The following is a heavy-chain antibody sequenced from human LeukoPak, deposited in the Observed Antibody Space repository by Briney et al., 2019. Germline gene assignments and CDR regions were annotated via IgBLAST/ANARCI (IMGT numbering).Heavy chain of an antibody. D-gene: IGHD3-22*01. CDR3: ARQSGYYDSSVDYYGLNV. Sequence: SETLSLTCTVSNGSLSRYYWSWIRQPPGKGLEWIGYIYYSGSTNYNPSLKSRVTISLDTSKNQFSLKLNSVTAADTAVYFCARQSGYYDSSVDYYGLNVWGQGITVTVSS. V-gene: IGHV4-59*08. J-gene: IGHJ6*02. CDR1: NGSLSRYY. CDR2: IYYSGST.